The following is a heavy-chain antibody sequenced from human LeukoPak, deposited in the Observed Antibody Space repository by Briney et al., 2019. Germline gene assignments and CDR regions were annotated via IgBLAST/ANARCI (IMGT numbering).Heavy chain of an antibody. V-gene: IGHV3-74*01. Sequence: GGSLRLSCTASGFTFSDSYMTWIRQAPGKGLVWVSRINSDGSSTSYADSVKGRFTISRDNSRNTLYLQMNSLRAEDTAVYYCAKEIWPTVTIPGRTYFDYWGQGTLVTVSS. D-gene: IGHD4-17*01. CDR2: INSDGSST. CDR3: AKEIWPTVTIPGRTYFDY. J-gene: IGHJ4*02. CDR1: GFTFSDSY.